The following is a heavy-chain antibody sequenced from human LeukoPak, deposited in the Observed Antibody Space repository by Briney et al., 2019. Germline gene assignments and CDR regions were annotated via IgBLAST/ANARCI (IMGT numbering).Heavy chain of an antibody. CDR2: ITGRGGNT. V-gene: IGHV3-23*01. J-gene: IGHJ3*02. CDR1: GLTFSSYA. CDR3: ANIAAATSVAVEGAFDI. Sequence: GGSLTLSCAASGLTFSSYAMSWVRQAPGKGLKLVSAITGRGGNTYYADPVKGRFPISRDNSKHTLYLQMTSVRAWDTAVYYCANIAAATSVAVEGAFDIWGEGTMVTVSS. D-gene: IGHD6-13*01.